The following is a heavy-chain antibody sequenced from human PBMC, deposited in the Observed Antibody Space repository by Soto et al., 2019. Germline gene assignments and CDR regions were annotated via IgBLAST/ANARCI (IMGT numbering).Heavy chain of an antibody. D-gene: IGHD3-10*01. CDR1: GGTFSRYT. V-gene: IGHV1-69*02. CDR2: IIPIAAIA. CDR3: ASGSTIVRGAPSWFDP. Sequence: QVQLVQSGAEVKKPGSSVKVSCKASGGTFSRYTINWVRQAPGQGLEWMGRIIPIAAIANYTQKYQGSVTSTVDKSSTTAYMELSSLRSADTAVYYCASGSTIVRGAPSWFDPWGQGTLVTVSS. J-gene: IGHJ5*02.